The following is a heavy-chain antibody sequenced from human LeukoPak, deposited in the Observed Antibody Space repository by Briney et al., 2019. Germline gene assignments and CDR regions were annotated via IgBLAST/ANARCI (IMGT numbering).Heavy chain of an antibody. J-gene: IGHJ4*02. D-gene: IGHD6-19*01. CDR3: ARGISSGWSYYFDY. CDR1: GGSISSYY. CDR2: IYYSGST. V-gene: IGHV4-59*01. Sequence: SETLSLTCTVSGGSISSYYWSWIRQPPGKGLEWIGYIYYSGSTNYNPSLKSRVTISVDTSKNQFSLKLSSVTAAYTAVYYCARGISSGWSYYFDYWGQGTLVTVSS.